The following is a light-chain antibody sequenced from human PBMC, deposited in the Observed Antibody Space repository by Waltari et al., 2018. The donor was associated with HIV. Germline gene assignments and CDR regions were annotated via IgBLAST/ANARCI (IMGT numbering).Light chain of an antibody. J-gene: IGLJ3*02. Sequence: QSALTQPASVSGSPGQSITNSCTGTSRDIGGYKNVSWYQQQPGKAPKLMISEVSNRPAGVSNRSSGSTSCNTASSTFSGLQAEDEDDYYCSSYPTSITWVFGGGTKLTVL. CDR3: SSYPTSITWV. V-gene: IGLV2-14*01. CDR2: EVS. CDR1: SRDIGGYKN.